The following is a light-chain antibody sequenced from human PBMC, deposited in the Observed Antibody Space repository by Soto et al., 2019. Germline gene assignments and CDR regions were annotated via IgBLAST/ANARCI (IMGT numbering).Light chain of an antibody. J-gene: IGKJ5*01. Sequence: EIVLTQSPATLSVFPGEKATLSCGASQSVSNNLAWYQQKPGQAPRLLIYGTSSRATGIPDRFSGSGSGTDFTLTISRLEPEDFAVFYCQQYGSSITFGQGTRLEIK. CDR3: QQYGSSIT. CDR1: QSVSNN. V-gene: IGKV3-20*01. CDR2: GTS.